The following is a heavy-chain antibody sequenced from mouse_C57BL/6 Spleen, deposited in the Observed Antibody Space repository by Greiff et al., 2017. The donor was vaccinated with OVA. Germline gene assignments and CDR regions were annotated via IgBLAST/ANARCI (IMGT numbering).Heavy chain of an antibody. V-gene: IGHV5-17*01. CDR2: ISSGSSTI. J-gene: IGHJ2*01. D-gene: IGHD1-1*01. CDR1: GFTFSDYG. CDR3: ARGTTVVEGFDY. Sequence: ELMLVESGGGLVKPGGSLKLSCAASGFTFSDYGMHWVRQAPEKGLEWVAYISSGSSTIYYADTVKGRFTISRDNAKNTLFLQMTSLRSEDTAMYYCARGTTVVEGFDYWGQGTTLTVSS.